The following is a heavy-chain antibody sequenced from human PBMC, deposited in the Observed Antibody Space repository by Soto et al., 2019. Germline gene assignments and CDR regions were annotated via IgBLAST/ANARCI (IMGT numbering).Heavy chain of an antibody. D-gene: IGHD6-19*01. CDR2: IYYSGST. V-gene: IGHV4-61*08. CDR1: GGSVRSPDYY. Sequence: SETLSLTCPVSGGSVRSPDYYWSWVRQPPGKGLEWIGFIYYSGSTNYNPSLKSRITMSVDTSKNQFSLRLTSATAADTALYYCARVASAVYFDFWGQGALVTVSS. J-gene: IGHJ4*02. CDR3: ARVASAVYFDF.